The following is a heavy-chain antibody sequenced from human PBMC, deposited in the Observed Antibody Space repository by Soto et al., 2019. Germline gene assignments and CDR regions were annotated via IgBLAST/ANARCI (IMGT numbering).Heavy chain of an antibody. J-gene: IGHJ4*02. CDR2: IYSTGST. Sequence: SETLSLTCTVSSGSFRTYYWSWIRQPAGKGLEWIGRIYSTGSTLYNPSPTSRITMSVDTSKNQFSLRLSSVSAADTAVYYCAGGAAADYFDYWGQGTVVTVSS. D-gene: IGHD6-13*01. V-gene: IGHV4-4*07. CDR3: AGGAAADYFDY. CDR1: SGSFRTYY.